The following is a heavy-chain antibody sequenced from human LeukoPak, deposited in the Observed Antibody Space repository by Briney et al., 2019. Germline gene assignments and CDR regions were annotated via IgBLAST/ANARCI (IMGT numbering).Heavy chain of an antibody. D-gene: IGHD3-16*02. V-gene: IGHV3-30*18. J-gene: IGHJ4*02. CDR2: ISYDGSNK. CDR3: AKLFMITFGGVIADYFDY. CDR1: GFTFSSYG. Sequence: GGSLRLSCAASGFTFSSYGMHWVRQAPGKGLEWVVVISYDGSNKYYADSVKGRFTISRDNSKNTLYLQMNSLRAEDTAVYYCAKLFMITFGGVIADYFDYWGQGTLVTVSS.